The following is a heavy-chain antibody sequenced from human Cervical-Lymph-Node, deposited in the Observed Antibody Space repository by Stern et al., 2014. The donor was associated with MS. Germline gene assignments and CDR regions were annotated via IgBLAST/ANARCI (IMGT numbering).Heavy chain of an antibody. CDR3: ARRWTGYFDW. CDR1: GVSITSYY. Sequence: QVQLQESGPGLVKPSETLSLTCTVSGVSITSYYWSWIRQPPGKGLEWIGYIYHSGGTDYNPSLKSRVTILVDTSQNQFSLKLTSVTAADTAVYYCARRWTGYFDWWGQGTLVTVSS. V-gene: IGHV4-59*08. D-gene: IGHD3/OR15-3a*01. CDR2: IYHSGGT. J-gene: IGHJ4*02.